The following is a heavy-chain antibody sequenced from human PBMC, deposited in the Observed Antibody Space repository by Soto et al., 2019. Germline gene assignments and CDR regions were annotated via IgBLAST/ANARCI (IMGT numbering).Heavy chain of an antibody. J-gene: IGHJ4*02. V-gene: IGHV3-30*18. CDR2: ISYDGSYK. D-gene: IGHD5-12*01. CDR1: GFTFSSYG. Sequence: QVQLVESGGGVVQPGRSLRLSCAASGFTFSSYGMHWVRQAPGKGLEWVAVISYDGSYKYYADSMKGRVTISRDNSKNTLDVQMTSLRAEDTAVYYCAKEGSVVATTPDFDYWGQGTLVTVSS. CDR3: AKEGSVVATTPDFDY.